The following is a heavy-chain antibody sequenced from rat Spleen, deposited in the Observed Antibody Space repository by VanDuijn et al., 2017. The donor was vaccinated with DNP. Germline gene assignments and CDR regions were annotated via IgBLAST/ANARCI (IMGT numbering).Heavy chain of an antibody. J-gene: IGHJ2*01. Sequence: EVLLVESDGGLVQPGRSLKLSCAVSGFTFSDYYMAWVRQAPAKGLEWVATISSDGRDTYYRDSVKGRFTISRDNAKSTLYLQMDSLRPEDTATYYCAGRPPPTRGRFDYWGQGVTVTVSS. V-gene: IGHV5-7*01. CDR2: ISSDGRDT. CDR1: GFTFSDYY. CDR3: AGRPPPTRGRFDY. D-gene: IGHD1-4*01.